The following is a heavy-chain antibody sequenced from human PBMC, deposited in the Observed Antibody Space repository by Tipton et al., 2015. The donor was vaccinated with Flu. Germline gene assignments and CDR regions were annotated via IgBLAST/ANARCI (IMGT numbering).Heavy chain of an antibody. V-gene: IGHV3-7*01. D-gene: IGHD3/OR15-3a*01. J-gene: IGHJ4*02. CDR2: IKQDGSEK. CDR3: AGGTGWLIDS. CDR1: GFTFSSYW. Sequence: LSLTCAATGFTFSSYWMNWVRQAPGKGLEWVANIKQDGSEKYYVDSVKGRLTISRDNAKKSLYLQMDSLRAVDTAVYYCAGGTGWLIDSWGQGILVTVSA.